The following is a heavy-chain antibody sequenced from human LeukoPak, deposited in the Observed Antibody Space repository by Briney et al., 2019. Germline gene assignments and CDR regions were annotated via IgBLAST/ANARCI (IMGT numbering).Heavy chain of an antibody. V-gene: IGHV1-2*02. J-gene: IGHJ5*02. CDR3: AIQGVIVYWFDP. CDR1: GYTFTGYY. D-gene: IGHD3-10*01. CDR2: INPNSGGT. Sequence: ASVKVSCKASGYTFTGYYMHWVRQAPGQGLEWMGWINPNSGGTNYAQKFQGRDTMTRDTSISTAYMELSRLRSDDTAVYYCAIQGVIVYWFDPWGQGTLVTVSS.